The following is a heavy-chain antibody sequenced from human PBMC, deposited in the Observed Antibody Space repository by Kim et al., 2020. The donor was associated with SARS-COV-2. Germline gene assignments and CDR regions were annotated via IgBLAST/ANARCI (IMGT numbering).Heavy chain of an antibody. J-gene: IGHJ6*02. V-gene: IGHV3-33*01. Sequence: GGSLRLSCAASGFTFSSYGMHWVRQAPGKGLEWVAVIWYDGSNKYYADSVKGRFTISRDNSKNTLYLQMNSLRAEDTAVYYCARDSLDYYDSSGSLHYYYGMDVWGQGTTVTVSS. D-gene: IGHD3-22*01. CDR3: ARDSLDYYDSSGSLHYYYGMDV. CDR2: IWYDGSNK. CDR1: GFTFSSYG.